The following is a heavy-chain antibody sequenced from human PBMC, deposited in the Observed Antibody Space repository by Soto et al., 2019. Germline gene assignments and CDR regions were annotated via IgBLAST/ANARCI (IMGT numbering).Heavy chain of an antibody. CDR2: IDPSDSQT. CDR1: GYSFAGYW. CDR3: SRQIFDSDTGPNFQYFFDS. V-gene: IGHV5-10-1*01. J-gene: IGHJ4*02. Sequence: GESLKISCKGSGYSFAGYWITWVRQKPGKGLEWMGRIDPSDSQTYYSPSFRGHVTISVTKSITTVFLQWSSLRASDTAMYYCSRQIFDSDTGPNFQYFFDSWGQGTPVTVSS. D-gene: IGHD3-3*01.